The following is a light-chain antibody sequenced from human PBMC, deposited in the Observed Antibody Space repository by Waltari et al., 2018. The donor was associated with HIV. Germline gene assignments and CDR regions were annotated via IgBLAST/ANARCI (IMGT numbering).Light chain of an antibody. J-gene: IGLJ3*02. CDR3: AVWDDSLSGWV. V-gene: IGLV1-47*01. CDR2: RHD. Sequence: QSVLTQPPSASGTPGPRVTLSCSGSSSNIGSNYLYWYQQVPGATPKLLIYRHDQRPSGVPDRFSGSKSGTSASLAISGLRSEDEADYYCAVWDDSLSGWVFGGGTKLTVL. CDR1: SSNIGSNY.